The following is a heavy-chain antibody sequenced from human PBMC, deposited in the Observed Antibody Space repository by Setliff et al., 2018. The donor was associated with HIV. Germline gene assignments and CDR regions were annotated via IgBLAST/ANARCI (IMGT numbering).Heavy chain of an antibody. J-gene: IGHJ4*02. Sequence: GSLRLSCAASGFTFSSCWVTWVRQGPGKGLEWVANIKQDGSEKYYVDSVKGRFTISRDNGKNSLYLQMNSLRAEDTAVYYCARDLNWAFDYWGQGTLVTVSS. V-gene: IGHV3-7*03. D-gene: IGHD1-1*01. CDR2: IKQDGSEK. CDR3: ARDLNWAFDY. CDR1: GFTFSSCW.